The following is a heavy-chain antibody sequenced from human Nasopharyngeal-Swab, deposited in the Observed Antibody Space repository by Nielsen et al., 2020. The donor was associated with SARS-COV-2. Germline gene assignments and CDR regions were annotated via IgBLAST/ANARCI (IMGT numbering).Heavy chain of an antibody. CDR3: ARQPPMTYDFWSGYYSSDYGMDV. J-gene: IGHJ6*02. V-gene: IGHV4-39*01. D-gene: IGHD3-3*01. CDR1: GGSISSSSYY. Sequence: SETLSLTCTVSGGSISSSSYYWGWIRQPPGQGREWIGSIYYSGSTYYNPSLKSRVTISVDTSKNQFSLKLSSVTAADTAVYYCARQPPMTYDFWSGYYSSDYGMDVWGQGTTVTVSS. CDR2: IYYSGST.